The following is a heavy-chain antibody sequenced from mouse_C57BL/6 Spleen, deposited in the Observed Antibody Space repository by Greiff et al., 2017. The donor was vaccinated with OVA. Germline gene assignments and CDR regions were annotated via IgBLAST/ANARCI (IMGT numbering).Heavy chain of an antibody. Sequence: VQLQESGPGLVQPSQSLSITCTVSGFSLTSYGVHWVRQSPGKGLEWLGVIWSGGSTDYNAAFISSLSISKDNSKSQVFFKMNSLQADDTAIYYCARNRYYYGSSYPVYFGYWGQGTTLTVSS. CDR1: GFSLTSYG. CDR2: IWSGGST. V-gene: IGHV2-2*01. D-gene: IGHD1-1*01. J-gene: IGHJ2*01. CDR3: ARNRYYYGSSYPVYFGY.